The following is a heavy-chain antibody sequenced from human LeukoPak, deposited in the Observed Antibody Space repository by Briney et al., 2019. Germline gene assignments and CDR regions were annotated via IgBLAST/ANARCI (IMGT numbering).Heavy chain of an antibody. Sequence: GGSLRLSCVVSGFNFRSNWMNWVRQAPGKGLEWVANIKQDGSEKHYVDSVKGRFTISRDNSKNSLYLQMNILRVEDTAVYYCALGSYFDYWGQGTLVTVSS. V-gene: IGHV3-7*01. CDR2: IKQDGSEK. CDR1: GFNFRSNW. D-gene: IGHD1-26*01. CDR3: ALGSYFDY. J-gene: IGHJ4*02.